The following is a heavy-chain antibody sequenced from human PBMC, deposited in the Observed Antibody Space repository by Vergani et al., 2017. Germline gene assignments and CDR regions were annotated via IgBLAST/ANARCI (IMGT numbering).Heavy chain of an antibody. D-gene: IGHD6-6*01. Sequence: QVQLVESGGGVVQPGRSLRLSCAASGCTFNQYGMHWVRQAPGKGLEWVAVTWYDGNNKQYADSVKGRFTISRDNSKSTMYLQMNSLRDEDTGVYYCARDRRLSSSSSRDYYYYMDVWGKGTTVTVSS. V-gene: IGHV3-33*01. CDR1: GCTFNQYG. CDR3: ARDRRLSSSSSRDYYYYMDV. J-gene: IGHJ6*03. CDR2: TWYDGNNK.